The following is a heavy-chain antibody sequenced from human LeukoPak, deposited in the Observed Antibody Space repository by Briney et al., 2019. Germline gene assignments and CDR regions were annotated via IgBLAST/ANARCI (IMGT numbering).Heavy chain of an antibody. V-gene: IGHV3-7*01. CDR3: ARDTLAVVAVYDY. J-gene: IGHJ4*02. CDR1: GFTFSNYW. CDR2: IKQDGSEK. Sequence: GRSLRLSCAASGFTFSNYWMSWVRQAPGKGLEWVGNIKQDGSEKYYVDSVKGRFTISRDNAKNSLYLQMNSLRVEDTAIYYCARDTLAVVAVYDYWGQGTLVTVSS. D-gene: IGHD2-15*01.